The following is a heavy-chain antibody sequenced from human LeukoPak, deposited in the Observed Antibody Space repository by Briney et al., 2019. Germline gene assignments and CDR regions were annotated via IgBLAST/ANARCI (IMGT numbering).Heavy chain of an antibody. CDR1: GYAFSSYG. V-gene: IGHV1-18*01. Sequence: ASVKVSCKASGYAFSSYGFSWVRQAPGQGLEWMGWISSYDGNTKSVEKLQGRVTMTTDTSTSTAYMELRSLRSDDTAVYYCARDAYGSGKGYFDYWGQGTLVTVSS. D-gene: IGHD3-10*01. CDR2: ISSYDGNT. J-gene: IGHJ4*02. CDR3: ARDAYGSGKGYFDY.